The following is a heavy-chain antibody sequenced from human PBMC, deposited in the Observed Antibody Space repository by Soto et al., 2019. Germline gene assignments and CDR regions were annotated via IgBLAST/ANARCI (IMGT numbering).Heavy chain of an antibody. CDR3: ARAEVQGIAAGARFDY. CDR1: GDSINSGDYF. Sequence: QVQLLESGPGLVRPSQTLSLTCNVSGDSINSGDYFWSWIRQTPGKVLEWIGCVHHRGTTFYNPSLMSRVTISVETSKNQSSLKLSCVTAAETAVYYCARAEVQGIAAGARFDYWGQGTLVTVSS. V-gene: IGHV4-31*03. J-gene: IGHJ4*02. CDR2: VHHRGTT. D-gene: IGHD6-13*01.